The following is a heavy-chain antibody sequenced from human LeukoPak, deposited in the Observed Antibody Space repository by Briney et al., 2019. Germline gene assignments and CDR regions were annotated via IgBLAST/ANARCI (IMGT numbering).Heavy chain of an antibody. D-gene: IGHD1-26*01. J-gene: IGHJ4*02. CDR1: GSTFSSYA. CDR2: ISGSGGST. V-gene: IGHV3-23*01. CDR3: AKGGWYSGSYYFDY. Sequence: GGSLRLSCAASGSTFSSYAMSWVRQAPGKGLEWVSAISGSGGSTYYADSVKGRFTISRDNSKNTLYLQMNSLRAEDTAVYYCAKGGWYSGSYYFDYWGQGTLVTVSS.